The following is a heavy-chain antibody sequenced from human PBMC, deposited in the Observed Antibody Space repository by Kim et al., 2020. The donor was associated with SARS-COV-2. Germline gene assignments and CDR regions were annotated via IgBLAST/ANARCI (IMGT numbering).Heavy chain of an antibody. CDR2: IYRDGRT. CDR1: GFTVSSNY. Sequence: GGSLRLSCAVSGFTVSSNYMTWVRQAPGKGLEWVSVIYRDGRTYYADSVKGRFTISRDISTNTLHLQMNSLRVGDTAVYYCARDTGEVVAWGQGTLVTVSS. D-gene: IGHD7-27*01. J-gene: IGHJ4*02. CDR3: ARDTGEVVA. V-gene: IGHV3-53*01.